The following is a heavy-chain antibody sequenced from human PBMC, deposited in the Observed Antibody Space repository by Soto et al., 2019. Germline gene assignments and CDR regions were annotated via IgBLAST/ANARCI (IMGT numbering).Heavy chain of an antibody. CDR1: GGSFSGYY. CDR2: INHSGSA. CDR3: ARAAPSNYYGLDV. J-gene: IGHJ6*02. V-gene: IGHV4-34*01. Sequence: SETLSLTCAVYGGSFSGYYWSWIRQPPGKGLEWIGEINHSGSANYNPSLKSRVTISVDTSKNQFSLKLTSVTAADTAVYYCARAAPSNYYGLDVWGQGTTVTVSS.